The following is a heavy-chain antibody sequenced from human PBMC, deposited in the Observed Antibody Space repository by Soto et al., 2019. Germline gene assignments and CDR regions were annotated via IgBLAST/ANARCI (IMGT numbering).Heavy chain of an antibody. CDR2: IYYSGST. CDR3: ARSLSVDTAMVYGY. Sequence: QVQLQESGPGLVKPSQTLSLTCTVSGGSISSGGYYWSWIRQHPGKGLEWIGYIYYSGSTYYNPALMGRVTISVDTSKNQCSLKLSSVTAADTAVYYCARSLSVDTAMVYGYWGQGTLVTVSS. V-gene: IGHV4-31*03. D-gene: IGHD5-18*01. J-gene: IGHJ4*02. CDR1: GGSISSGGYY.